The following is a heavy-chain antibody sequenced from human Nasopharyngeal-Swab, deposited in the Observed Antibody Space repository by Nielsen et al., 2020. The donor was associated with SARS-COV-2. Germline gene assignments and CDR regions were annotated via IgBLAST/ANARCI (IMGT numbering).Heavy chain of an antibody. CDR2: LSGTGEST. D-gene: IGHD6-13*01. V-gene: IGHV3-23*01. Sequence: VRQVPGKGLEWVSTLSGTGESTYYADSVTGRFAISRDNSNNTLYLQMHGLRAEDTAIYFCAKAWAAAGLSFYYYMDVWGKGTTVTVSS. CDR3: AKAWAAAGLSFYYYMDV. J-gene: IGHJ6*03.